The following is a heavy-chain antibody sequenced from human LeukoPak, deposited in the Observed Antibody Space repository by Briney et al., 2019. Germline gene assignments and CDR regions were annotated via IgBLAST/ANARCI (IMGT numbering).Heavy chain of an antibody. CDR2: ISNDGNNK. Sequence: GGSLRLSCAASGTSLRRYGMHWVRQAPGKGLEWVTVISNDGNNKYYVDSVKGRFTISKDNSKNTPYLHMNSLRAEDTAVYYCARWGGDLPHYYMDVWGKGTTVTVSS. CDR1: GTSLRRYG. J-gene: IGHJ6*03. CDR3: ARWGGDLPHYYMDV. V-gene: IGHV3-30*03. D-gene: IGHD3-16*01.